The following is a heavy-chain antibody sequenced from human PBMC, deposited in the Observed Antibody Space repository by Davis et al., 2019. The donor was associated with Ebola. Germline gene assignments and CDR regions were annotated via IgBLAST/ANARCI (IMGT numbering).Heavy chain of an antibody. CDR2: ISVYKGDT. CDR3: ARAQFPTTSDH. CDR1: GYTFSTYG. J-gene: IGHJ4*02. V-gene: IGHV1-18*04. D-gene: IGHD1-1*01. Sequence: ASVKVSCKASGYTFSTYGMSWVRQDPGQGLEWMGWISVYKGDTKYAPKFQGRVIMTSDTATTTAYMEVGSLRSDDTAVYYCARAQFPTTSDHWGQGTLVTVSS.